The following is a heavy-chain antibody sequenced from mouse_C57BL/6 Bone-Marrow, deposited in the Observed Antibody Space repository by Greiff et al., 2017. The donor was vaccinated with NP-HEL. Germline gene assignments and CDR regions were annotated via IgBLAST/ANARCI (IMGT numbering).Heavy chain of an antibody. Sequence: DVMLVESGGGLVKPGGSLKLSCAASGFTFSSYAMSWVRQTPEKRLEWVATISDGGSYTYYPDNVKGRFTISRDNAKNNLYLQMSHLKSEDTAMYYCARDPPPYYSNYEFAYWGQGTLVTVSA. CDR3: ARDPPPYYSNYEFAY. CDR2: ISDGGSYT. V-gene: IGHV5-4*01. CDR1: GFTFSSYA. D-gene: IGHD2-5*01. J-gene: IGHJ3*01.